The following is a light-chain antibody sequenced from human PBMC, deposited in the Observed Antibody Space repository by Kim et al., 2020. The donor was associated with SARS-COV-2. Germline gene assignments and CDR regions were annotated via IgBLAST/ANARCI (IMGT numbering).Light chain of an antibody. CDR3: QQYNSLPVT. J-gene: IGKJ4*01. CDR2: DAS. Sequence: ASIGDRVTITCQATYDIGTYVNWYQQKPGKAPQLLIYDASNLERGVPPRFSGSGSGTDFTLIIGRLQPEDIGTYYCQQYNSLPVTFGGGTKVDIK. V-gene: IGKV1-33*01. CDR1: YDIGTY.